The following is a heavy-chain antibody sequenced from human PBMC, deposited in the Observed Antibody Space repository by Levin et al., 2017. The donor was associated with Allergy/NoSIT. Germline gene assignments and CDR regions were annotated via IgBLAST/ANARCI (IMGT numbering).Heavy chain of an antibody. V-gene: IGHV3-11*05. J-gene: IGHJ3*02. D-gene: IGHD6-13*01. CDR2: ISSSSSYT. CDR1: GFTFSDYY. CDR3: ARDHRGLAAAARGAFDI. Sequence: GGSLRLSCAASGFTFSDYYMSWIRQAPGKGLEWVSYISSSSSYTNYADSVKGRFTISRDNAKNSLYLQMNSLRAEDTAVYYCARDHRGLAAAARGAFDIWGQGTMVTVSS.